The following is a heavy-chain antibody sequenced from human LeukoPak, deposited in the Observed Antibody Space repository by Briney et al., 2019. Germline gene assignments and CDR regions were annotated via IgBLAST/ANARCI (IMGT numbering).Heavy chain of an antibody. CDR1: GFSGSNAW. V-gene: IGHV3-15*07. CDR2: LRSDSHGRRI. D-gene: IGHD4-11*01. Sequence: GGSLRLSCSTSGFSGSNAWRNWLRQAPGKGLEWVDRLRSDSHGRRIDYAASVKDRFTHSRDHSKDTLYLQLNSLQAADTAVYYCAPDSYDYTWRQGTLLTLSS. CDR3: APDSYDYT. J-gene: IGHJ5*02.